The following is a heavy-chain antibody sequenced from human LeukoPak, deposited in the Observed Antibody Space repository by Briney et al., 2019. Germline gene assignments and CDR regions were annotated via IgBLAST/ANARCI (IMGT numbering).Heavy chain of an antibody. V-gene: IGHV3-23*01. J-gene: IGHJ1*01. D-gene: IGHD4-17*01. Sequence: GGSLRLSCAASGFTFSSYAMSWVRQAPGKGLEWVSSIRSGGNTYYADSVKGRFAISRDNSKNTLFLQLNSLRAEDTAVYFCSKDFTVTTVGYFHYWGQGTLVTVSS. CDR1: GFTFSSYA. CDR3: SKDFTVTTVGYFHY. CDR2: IRSGGNT.